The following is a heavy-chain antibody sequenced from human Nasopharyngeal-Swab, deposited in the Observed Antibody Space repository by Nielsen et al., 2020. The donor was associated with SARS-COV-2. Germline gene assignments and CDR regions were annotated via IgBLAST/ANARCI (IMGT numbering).Heavy chain of an antibody. V-gene: IGHV3-7*01. CDR3: ARETPSRLWFGEEAFDY. J-gene: IGHJ4*02. D-gene: IGHD3-10*01. CDR2: IKQDGSEK. Sequence: GGSLRLSCAASGFTVSSNYMSWVRQALGKGLEWVANIKQDGSEKYYVDSVKGRFTISRDNAKNSLYLQMNSLRAEDTAVYYCARETPSRLWFGEEAFDYWGQGTLLTVSS. CDR1: GFTVSSNY.